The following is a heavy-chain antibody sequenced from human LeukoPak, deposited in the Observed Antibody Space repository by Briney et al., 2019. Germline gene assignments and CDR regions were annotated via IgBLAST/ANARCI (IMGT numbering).Heavy chain of an antibody. D-gene: IGHD2-15*01. V-gene: IGHV5-51*01. CDR3: ARHLYCSGGSCYEP. J-gene: IGHJ3*01. Sequence: GESLKISCQGSGSSFTSYWIGWVRQLPGKGLEWMGIIYPGDSDTRYSPSFQGQVTISADKSISTAYLQWSSLKVSDTAMYYCARHLYCSGGSCYEPWGQGTMVTVSS. CDR2: IYPGDSDT. CDR1: GSSFTSYW.